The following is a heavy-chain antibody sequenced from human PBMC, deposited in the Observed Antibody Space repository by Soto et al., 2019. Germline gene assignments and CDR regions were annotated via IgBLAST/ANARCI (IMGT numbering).Heavy chain of an antibody. J-gene: IGHJ5*02. CDR2: IYWNYDK. Sequence: QITLKESGPTLVKPTQTLTLTCIFSGFSLRTSGVGVGWIRQPPGKALEWLGFIYWNYDKRYSPSLKSRLTITKDTSKNQVVLTMTNMDPVDTATYYCAKSGSSGWYGWFDPWGQGTLVTVSS. CDR1: GFSLRTSGVG. V-gene: IGHV2-5*01. CDR3: AKSGSSGWYGWFDP. D-gene: IGHD6-19*01.